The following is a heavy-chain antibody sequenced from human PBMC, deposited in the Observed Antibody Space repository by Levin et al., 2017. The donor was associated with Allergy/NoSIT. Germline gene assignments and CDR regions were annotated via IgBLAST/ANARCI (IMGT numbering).Heavy chain of an antibody. CDR1: GFTFSSYW. CDR2: IKQDGSEK. V-gene: IGHV3-7*01. CDR3: ARDPGLSPYYYYGMDV. J-gene: IGHJ6*02. Sequence: ASVKVSCAASGFTFSSYWMSWVRQAPGKGLEWVANIKQDGSEKYYVDSVKGRFTISRDNAKNSLYLQMNSLRAEDTAVYYCARDPGLSPYYYYGMDVWGQGTTVTVSS.